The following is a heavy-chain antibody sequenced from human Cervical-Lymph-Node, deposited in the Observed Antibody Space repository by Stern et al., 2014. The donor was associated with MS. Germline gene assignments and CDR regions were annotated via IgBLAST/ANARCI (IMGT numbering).Heavy chain of an antibody. CDR3: AREQWKEGFAT. Sequence: VQLVESGAEVKKPGAPVNVSCAASGFVFTGYYLHWVRQAPGQGLEWMGWINLKSGGTNYAQKFHDRVTMTRDTSTNTASLHLASLTSGDTAIYYCAREQWKEGFATWCQGTPVTVSS. D-gene: IGHD1-1*01. CDR1: GFVFTGYY. CDR2: INLKSGGT. J-gene: IGHJ4*02. V-gene: IGHV1-2*02.